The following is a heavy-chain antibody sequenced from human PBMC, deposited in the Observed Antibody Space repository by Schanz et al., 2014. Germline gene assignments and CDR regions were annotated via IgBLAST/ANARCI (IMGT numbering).Heavy chain of an antibody. J-gene: IGHJ4*02. V-gene: IGHV1-2*06. CDR1: GYTFTGYY. CDR2: IYPNTGGT. D-gene: IGHD6-6*01. Sequence: QVQLVQSGAEVRKPGASVKVSCKASGYTFTGYYLHWVRQAPGQGLQWMGRIYPNTGGTDYAQKFQGRLTMTRDTSTSTAYMELSRLTTGDTAVYYCARDQSPYTNSSDVRYFDYWGQGSLVTVSS. CDR3: ARDQSPYTNSSDVRYFDY.